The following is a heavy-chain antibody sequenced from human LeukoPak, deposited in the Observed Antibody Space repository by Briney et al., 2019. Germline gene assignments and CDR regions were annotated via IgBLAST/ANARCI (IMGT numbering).Heavy chain of an antibody. CDR2: IYYSGST. CDR3: ARATVRGVIIGSDAFDI. J-gene: IGHJ3*02. Sequence: PSETLSLTCTVSGGSISSYYWSWIRQPPGKGLEWIGYIYYSGSTNYNPSLKSRVTISVDTSKNQFSLKLSSVTAADTAVYYCARATVRGVIIGSDAFDIWGQGTVVTVSS. CDR1: GGSISSYY. D-gene: IGHD3-10*01. V-gene: IGHV4-59*01.